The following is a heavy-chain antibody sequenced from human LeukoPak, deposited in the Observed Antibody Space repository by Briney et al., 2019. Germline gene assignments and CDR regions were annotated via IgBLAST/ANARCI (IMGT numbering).Heavy chain of an antibody. CDR1: GFTFSGYW. Sequence: PGGSLRLSCAASGFTFSGYWMSWVRQPPGKGLEWVANIEQDGSEKYYVDSVKGRFTIFKDNAKNSLFLQMNSLRVEDTAVYYCARIKGGTSAAILYWGQGTLVTVSS. CDR2: IEQDGSEK. D-gene: IGHD2-15*01. V-gene: IGHV3-7*01. J-gene: IGHJ4*02. CDR3: ARIKGGTSAAILY.